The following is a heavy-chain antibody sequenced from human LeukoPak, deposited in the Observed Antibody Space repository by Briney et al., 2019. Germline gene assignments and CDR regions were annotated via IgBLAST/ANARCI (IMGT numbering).Heavy chain of an antibody. CDR3: ARGGVVPAARDAFDI. CDR1: GYTFTGYY. D-gene: IGHD2-2*01. V-gene: IGHV1-2*02. CDR2: INPNSGGT. J-gene: IGHJ3*02. Sequence: ASVEVSCKASGYTFTGYYMHWVRQAPGQGLEWMGWINPNSGGTNYAQKFQGRVTMTRDTSISTAYMELSRLRSDDTAVYYCARGGVVPAARDAFDIWGQGTMVTVSS.